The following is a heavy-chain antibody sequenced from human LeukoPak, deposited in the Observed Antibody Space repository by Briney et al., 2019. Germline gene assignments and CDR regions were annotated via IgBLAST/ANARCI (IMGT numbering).Heavy chain of an antibody. CDR2: ISGSGGFT. CDR3: ASIVGAGGS. CDR1: GFTFSSFA. D-gene: IGHD1-26*01. Sequence: GGSLRLSCAASGFTFSSFAMSWVRQAPGKGLEWVSDISGSGGFTYYADSVKGRFTISRDISKNTLYLEMNSLRAEDTAVYYCASIVGAGGSWGQGTLVTVSS. J-gene: IGHJ4*02. V-gene: IGHV3-23*01.